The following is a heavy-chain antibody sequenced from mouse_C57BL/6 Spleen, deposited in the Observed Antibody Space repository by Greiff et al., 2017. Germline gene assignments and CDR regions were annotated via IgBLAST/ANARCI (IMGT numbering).Heavy chain of an antibody. CDR1: GYTFTSYW. CDR3: ARRGQLNGFAY. CDR2: LDPSDSYT. J-gene: IGHJ3*01. D-gene: IGHD3-2*02. V-gene: IGHV1-69*01. Sequence: VQLQQPGAELVMPGASVKLSCKASGYTFTSYWMHWVKQRPGQGLEWIGELDPSDSYTNYNQKFKGKSTLTVDKSSSTAYMQRSSLTSEDSAVYYCARRGQLNGFAYWGQGTLVTVSA.